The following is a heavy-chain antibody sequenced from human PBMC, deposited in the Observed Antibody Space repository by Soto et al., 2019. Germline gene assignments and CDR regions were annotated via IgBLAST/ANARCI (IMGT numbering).Heavy chain of an antibody. Sequence: QVQLVESGGGVVQPGRSLRLSCAASGFTFRNYGMHWVRQAPGKGLEWVAVIWYDGSLIYYADSVRGRFTISRDNSKNTLFMDMNSLRAEDTAVYYCARDPSRDWYFDLWGRGTLVTVSS. J-gene: IGHJ2*01. CDR2: IWYDGSLI. V-gene: IGHV3-33*01. D-gene: IGHD2-2*01. CDR1: GFTFRNYG. CDR3: ARDPSRDWYFDL.